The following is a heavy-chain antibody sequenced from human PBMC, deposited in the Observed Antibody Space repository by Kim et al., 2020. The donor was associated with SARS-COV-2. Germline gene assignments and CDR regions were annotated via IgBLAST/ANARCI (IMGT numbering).Heavy chain of an antibody. CDR2: INPNSGGT. CDR3: AAGILLTGMGLDY. V-gene: IGHV1-2*06. Sequence: PSVKVSCKASGYTFTGYYMHWVRQAPGQGLEWMGRINPNSGGTNYAQQFQGRVTMTRDTSISTAYMELSRLRSDDTAVYYCAAGILLTGMGLDYWGQGTLVTVSS. J-gene: IGHJ4*02. D-gene: IGHD3-9*01. CDR1: GYTFTGYY.